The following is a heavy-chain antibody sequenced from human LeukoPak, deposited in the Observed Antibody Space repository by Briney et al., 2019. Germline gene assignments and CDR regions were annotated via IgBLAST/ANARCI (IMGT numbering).Heavy chain of an antibody. D-gene: IGHD3-22*01. J-gene: IGHJ4*02. CDR1: GGSISSYY. V-gene: IGHV3-21*01. Sequence: ETLSLTCTVSGGSISSYYWSWIRQPPGKGLEWVSSISSSSSYIYYADSVKGRFTISRDNAKNSLYLQMNSLRAEDTAVYYCARDFRPPYYYDSSGYSIAYFDYWGQGTLVTVSS. CDR2: ISSSSSYI. CDR3: ARDFRPPYYYDSSGYSIAYFDY.